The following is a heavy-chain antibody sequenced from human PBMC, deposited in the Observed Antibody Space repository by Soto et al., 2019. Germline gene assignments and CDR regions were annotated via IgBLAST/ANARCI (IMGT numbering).Heavy chain of an antibody. CDR3: AKGFSGYDYSVDY. CDR1: GFTFSNYV. J-gene: IGHJ4*02. CDR2: ISGRSSST. V-gene: IGHV3-23*01. Sequence: EVQLLESGGGLAQPGGSLRLSCAASGFTFSNYVMTWVRQPPGKGLEWVSTISGRSSSTYYADSVKGRFTISRDNSKTTRYLQVDSLGPDDTAVYYCAKGFSGYDYSVDYWGQGTLVSVSS. D-gene: IGHD5-12*01.